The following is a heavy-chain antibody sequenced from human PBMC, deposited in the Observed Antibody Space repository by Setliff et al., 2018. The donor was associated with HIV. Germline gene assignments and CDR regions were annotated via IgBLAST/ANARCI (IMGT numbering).Heavy chain of an antibody. V-gene: IGHV4-39*07. CDR2: IFYRGTT. Sequence: SETLSLTCTVSGGSITRSSYYWAWIRQPPGKGLEWIGNIFYRGTTDYNPSLKGRVTLSVDTPKNQFSLNLTSVTAADTAVYYCARDRMGGYCSGHTCYSSDYWGQGTLVTVSS. D-gene: IGHD2-15*01. J-gene: IGHJ4*02. CDR3: ARDRMGGYCSGHTCYSSDY. CDR1: GGSITRSSYY.